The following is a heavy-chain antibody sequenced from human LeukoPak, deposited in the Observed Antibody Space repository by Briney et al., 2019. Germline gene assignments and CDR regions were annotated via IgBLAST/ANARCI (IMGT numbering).Heavy chain of an antibody. Sequence: PGGSLRLSCAASGFTFDDYAMHWVRQAPGKGLEWVSGISWNSGSIGYADSVKGRFTISRDNAKNSLYLQMNSLRAEDTASYYCARTPSYCSGGRCYVSHYFDYWDQGTLATVSS. J-gene: IGHJ4*02. CDR2: ISWNSGSI. CDR1: GFTFDDYA. V-gene: IGHV3-9*01. D-gene: IGHD2-15*01. CDR3: ARTPSYCSGGRCYVSHYFDY.